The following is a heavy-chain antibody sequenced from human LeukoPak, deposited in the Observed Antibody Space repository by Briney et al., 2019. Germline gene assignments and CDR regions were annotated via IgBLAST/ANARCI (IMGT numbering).Heavy chain of an antibody. J-gene: IGHJ4*02. D-gene: IGHD2-15*01. CDR3: ARGVVVVAATGRIDY. Sequence: ASETLSLTCTVSGYSISRGYYWGWIRQPPGKGLEWIGSIYYSGSTYYNPSLKSRVTISVDTSKNQFSLKLSSVTAADTAVYYCARGVVVVAATGRIDYWGQGTLVTVSS. CDR1: GYSISRGYY. V-gene: IGHV4-38-2*02. CDR2: IYYSGST.